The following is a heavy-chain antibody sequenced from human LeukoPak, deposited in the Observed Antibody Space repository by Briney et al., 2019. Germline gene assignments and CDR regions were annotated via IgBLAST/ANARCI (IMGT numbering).Heavy chain of an antibody. CDR2: IYYSGST. D-gene: IGHD5-18*01. Sequence: PSQTLSLTCTVSGGSISSGDYYWSWIRQPPGKGLEWIGYIYYSGSTYYNPSLKSRVTISVDTSKNQFSLKLSSVTAADTAVYYCASHTPGYSYGNPGPYNWFDPWGQGTRVTVSS. CDR3: ASHTPGYSYGNPGPYNWFDP. CDR1: GGSISSGDYY. J-gene: IGHJ5*02. V-gene: IGHV4-30-4*08.